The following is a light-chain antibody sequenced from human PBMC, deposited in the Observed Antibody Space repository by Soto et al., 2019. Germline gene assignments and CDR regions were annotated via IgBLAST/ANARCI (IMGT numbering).Light chain of an antibody. CDR2: GDT. J-gene: IGLJ1*01. CDR1: SPNIGGNT. CDR3: AAWDDSLNGFYV. V-gene: IGLV1-44*01. Sequence: QSVLTQPPSASGTPGQRVTISCSGSSPNIGGNTVKWYQQVPGTAPKLLIHGDTLRPSGVPDRFSGSKSGTSASLAISGLQSEDEAEYYCAAWDDSLNGFYVFGTGTKVTVL.